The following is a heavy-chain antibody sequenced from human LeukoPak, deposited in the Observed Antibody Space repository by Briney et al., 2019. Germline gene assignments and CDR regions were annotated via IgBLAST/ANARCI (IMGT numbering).Heavy chain of an antibody. V-gene: IGHV1-18*01. CDR1: GYTFTSYG. CDR3: AMGETVTTPPRDY. CDR2: ISGYNGNT. J-gene: IGHJ4*02. Sequence: ASVKVSCKASGYTFTSYGFTWVRQAPGQGLEWMGWISGYNGNTNYAQKLQGRVTMTTDTSTSTAYMELTSLRSDDTAVYYRAMGETVTTPPRDYWGQGTLVTVSS. D-gene: IGHD4-17*01.